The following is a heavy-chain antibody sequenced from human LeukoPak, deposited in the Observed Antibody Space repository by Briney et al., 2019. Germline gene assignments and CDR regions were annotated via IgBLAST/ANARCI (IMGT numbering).Heavy chain of an antibody. CDR3: ARDGGYCSSTSCYTGASDY. J-gene: IGHJ4*02. CDR1: GFPFSSYS. CDR2: LSSSSSTI. D-gene: IGHD2-2*02. V-gene: IGHV3-48*01. Sequence: GSLRLSCAAPGFPFSSYSMNSVRQAPGKWLDWVSYLSSSSSTIYYADSVKGRFTISRDNARNSLYLRMNSLRAEDTAVYYCARDGGYCSSTSCYTGASDYWGQGTLVTVSS.